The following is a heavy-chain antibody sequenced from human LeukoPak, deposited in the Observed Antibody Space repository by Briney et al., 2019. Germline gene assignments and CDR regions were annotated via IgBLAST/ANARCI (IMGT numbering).Heavy chain of an antibody. D-gene: IGHD3-16*01. J-gene: IGHJ5*02. CDR2: ISYDGSNR. CDR1: GFTFSSYG. V-gene: IGHV3-30*18. Sequence: GGSLRLSCAASGFTFSSYGMSWVRQAPGKGLEWVAVISYDGSNRYYADSVKGRFTISRGTSKNTLYLQMNSLRAEDTAVYYCAKTRSRNMITFGGVENWFDPWGQGTLVTVSS. CDR3: AKTRSRNMITFGGVENWFDP.